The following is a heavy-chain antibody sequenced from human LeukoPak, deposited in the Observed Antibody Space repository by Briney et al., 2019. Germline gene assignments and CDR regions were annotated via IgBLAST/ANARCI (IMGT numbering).Heavy chain of an antibody. CDR2: ISSSSSTI. CDR3: ARGRRYYDSSGPTGVYYFDY. V-gene: IGHV3-48*02. J-gene: IGHJ4*02. Sequence: GGSLRLSCAASGFTFSSYSMNWVRQAPGKGLEWVSYISSSSSTIYYADSVKGRFTISRDNAKNSLYLQISSLRDEDTAVYYCARGRRYYDSSGPTGVYYFDYWGQGTLVTVSS. CDR1: GFTFSSYS. D-gene: IGHD3-22*01.